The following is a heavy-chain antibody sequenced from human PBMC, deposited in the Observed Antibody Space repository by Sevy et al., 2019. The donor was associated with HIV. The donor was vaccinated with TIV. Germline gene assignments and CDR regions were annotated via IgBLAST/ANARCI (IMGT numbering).Heavy chain of an antibody. CDR1: GFILNNYG. CDR3: VKGGGTTVEGGGYGDV. Sequence: GGSLRLSCAASGFILNNYGMHWVRQTPGKRLEWVALVRYDGSNAWYADSVKGRFIISRDSSKSSVYLQMTRLRTEDTAGYYCVKGGGTTVEGGGYGDVWGQGTTVTVSS. V-gene: IGHV3-30*02. J-gene: IGHJ6*02. D-gene: IGHD5-18*01. CDR2: VRYDGSNA.